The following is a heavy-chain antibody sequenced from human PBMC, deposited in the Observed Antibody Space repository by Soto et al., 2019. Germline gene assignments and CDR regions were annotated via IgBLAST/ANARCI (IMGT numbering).Heavy chain of an antibody. V-gene: IGHV4-34*01. CDR3: ERGPDYSNYRILDY. D-gene: IGHD4-4*01. CDR2: INHSGST. Sequence: QVQLQQWGAGLLKPSETLSLTCAVYGGSFSGYYWSWIRQPPGKGLEWIGEINHSGSTNYNPSLKSRVTISVDTSETQFSLKLSSVTAADTAVYYCERGPDYSNYRILDYWGQGTLVTVSS. CDR1: GGSFSGYY. J-gene: IGHJ4*02.